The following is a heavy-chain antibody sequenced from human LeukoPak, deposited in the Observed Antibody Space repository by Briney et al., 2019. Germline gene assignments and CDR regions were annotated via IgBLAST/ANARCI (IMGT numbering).Heavy chain of an antibody. V-gene: IGHV3-15*01. CDR3: AREPLLYYDSSGPKNDAFDI. D-gene: IGHD3-22*01. CDR1: GFTFNNAW. CDR2: AKSKDSGGTI. J-gene: IGHJ3*02. Sequence: GGSLRLSCAASGFTFNNAWMSWVRQAPGKGLEWVGRAKSKDSGGTIDYAAPVKDRFTISRDDSETTLYLQMNSLRADDTAVYFCAREPLLYYDSSGPKNDAFDIWGQGTMVTVSS.